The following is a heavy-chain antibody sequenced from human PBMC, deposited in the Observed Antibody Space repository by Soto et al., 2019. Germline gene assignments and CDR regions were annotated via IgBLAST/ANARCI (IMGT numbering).Heavy chain of an antibody. Sequence: QVQLVESGGGVVQPGRSLRLSCAASGFTFSSYGMHWVRQAPGKGLEWVAVISYDGSNKYYADSVKGRFTISRDNSKNTLYLQMNSLRAEDTAVYYCAKDQGLELLRGPYDAFDFWGQGTMVTVSS. V-gene: IGHV3-30*18. J-gene: IGHJ3*01. CDR3: AKDQGLELLRGPYDAFDF. D-gene: IGHD1-26*01. CDR2: ISYDGSNK. CDR1: GFTFSSYG.